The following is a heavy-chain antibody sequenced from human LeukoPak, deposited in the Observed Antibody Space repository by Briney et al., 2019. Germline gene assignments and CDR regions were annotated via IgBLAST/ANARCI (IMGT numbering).Heavy chain of an antibody. CDR1: GGTFSSYT. D-gene: IGHD2/OR15-2a*01. J-gene: IGHJ4*02. Sequence: GASVKVSCKASGGTFSSYTFSWVRQAPGQGLEWMGGIIPMFGTPNYAQKFRGRVTITADESTSTVYMELRSLRSEDTAVYYCARGPRFPSAWGQGTLVTVSS. CDR2: IIPMFGTP. V-gene: IGHV1-69*13. CDR3: ARGPRFPSA.